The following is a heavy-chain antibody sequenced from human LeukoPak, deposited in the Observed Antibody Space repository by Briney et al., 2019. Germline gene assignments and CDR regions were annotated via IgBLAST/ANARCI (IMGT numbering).Heavy chain of an antibody. D-gene: IGHD6-19*01. J-gene: IGHJ4*02. CDR2: ISAYNGNT. CDR1: GYTFTSYG. Sequence: ASVKVSCKASGYTFTSYGISWVRQAPGQGLEWMGWISAYNGNTNYAQKLQGRVTMTTDTSTSTAYMELRSLRSDDTAVYYCARDAHQRRPGIAVAGYWGQGTLVTVSS. CDR3: ARDAHQRRPGIAVAGY. V-gene: IGHV1-18*01.